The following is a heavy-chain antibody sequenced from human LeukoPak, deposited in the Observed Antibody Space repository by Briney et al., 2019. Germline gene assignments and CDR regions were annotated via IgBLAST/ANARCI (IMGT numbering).Heavy chain of an antibody. J-gene: IGHJ3*02. CDR3: ASDLLDAFDI. CDR2: INPNSGGT. Sequence: HVASVKVSCKASGYTFTSYGISWVRQAPGQGLEWMGWINPNSGGTNYAQKFQGRVTMTRDTSISTAYMELSRLRSDDTAVYYCASDLLDAFDIWGQGTMVTVSS. CDR1: GYTFTSYG. D-gene: IGHD1-26*01. V-gene: IGHV1-2*02.